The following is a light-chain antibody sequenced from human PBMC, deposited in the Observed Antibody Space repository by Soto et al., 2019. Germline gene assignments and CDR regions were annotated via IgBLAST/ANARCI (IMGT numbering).Light chain of an antibody. CDR3: SSYTSGGAYV. CDR2: EVS. V-gene: IGLV2-14*01. CDR1: SSDIGGHKY. Sequence: QSALTQPASVSGSPGQSITISCTGTSSDIGGHKYVSWCQQHPGKAPKLMIYEVSNRPSGVSNRFSGSKSGNTASLTISGLQAEDEADYYCSSYTSGGAYVFGTGTKVTV. J-gene: IGLJ1*01.